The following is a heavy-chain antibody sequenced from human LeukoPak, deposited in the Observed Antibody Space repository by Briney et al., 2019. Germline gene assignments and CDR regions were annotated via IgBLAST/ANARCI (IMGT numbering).Heavy chain of an antibody. D-gene: IGHD3-16*02. CDR2: FSSSSNTI. V-gene: IGHV3-48*02. CDR3: AKAYYDYVWGSYRYFCAFDI. CDR1: GFIFSSYS. Sequence: PGGSLRLSCAGSGFIFSSYSMNWVRQAPGKGLEWVSYFSSSSNTIYYTDSVKGRFTISRDNAKNSLHLQMNSLRDEDTAVYYCAKAYYDYVWGSYRYFCAFDIWGQGTMVTVSS. J-gene: IGHJ3*02.